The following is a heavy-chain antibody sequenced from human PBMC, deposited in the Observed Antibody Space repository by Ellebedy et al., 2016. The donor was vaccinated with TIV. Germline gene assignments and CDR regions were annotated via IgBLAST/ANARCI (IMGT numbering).Heavy chain of an antibody. CDR1: AGSINNYF. J-gene: IGHJ6*03. CDR2: IYSSGGT. D-gene: IGHD6-13*01. V-gene: IGHV4-59*08. CDR3: ARHWGEGSRYNYYMDV. Sequence: MPSETLSLTCPVSAGSINNYFRSPIRQPSGKGLARIGFIYSSGGTTYNPPLKNRVTISVDTSKNQFSLKLSSVTAADTAVYYCARHWGEGSRYNYYMDVWGKGTTVTVSS.